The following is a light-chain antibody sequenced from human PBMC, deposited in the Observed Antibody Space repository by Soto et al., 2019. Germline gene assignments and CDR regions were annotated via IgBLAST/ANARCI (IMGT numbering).Light chain of an antibody. CDR2: DAS. J-gene: IGKJ3*01. CDR3: QQRSNWPPVFT. Sequence: ELVLTQSPATLSLSPGERATLSCRASQSVSSYLACYQQKPGQAPRLLIYDASNRATGIPARFSGSGSGTDFTRAISRLEPEDFAVYYCQQRSNWPPVFTFGPGTKVDIK. CDR1: QSVSSY. V-gene: IGKV3-11*01.